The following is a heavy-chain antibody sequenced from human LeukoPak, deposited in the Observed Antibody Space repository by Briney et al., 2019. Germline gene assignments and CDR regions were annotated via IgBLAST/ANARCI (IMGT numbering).Heavy chain of an antibody. V-gene: IGHV3-30-3*01. CDR2: TSSDLNVK. D-gene: IGHD3-10*01. J-gene: IGHJ4*02. Sequence: GGSLRLSCAASGFIFRNYVIHWVRQAPGKGLEWVAVTSSDLNVKLYADSVKGRFTISRDNSRSTLYLQMNSLRPEDTAIYYCAREGYYGSGSPPSLYFDYWGQGTLVTVSS. CDR1: GFIFRNYV. CDR3: AREGYYGSGSPPSLYFDY.